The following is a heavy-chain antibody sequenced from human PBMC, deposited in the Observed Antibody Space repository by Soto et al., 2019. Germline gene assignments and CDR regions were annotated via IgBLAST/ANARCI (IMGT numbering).Heavy chain of an antibody. CDR3: ARADYYGSGSYYYYYYGMDV. CDR2: IYYSGST. J-gene: IGHJ6*02. D-gene: IGHD3-10*01. V-gene: IGHV4-30-4*01. CDR1: GGSISSGDYY. Sequence: PSETLSLTCTVSGGSISSGDYYWSWIRQPPGKGLEWIGYIYYSGSTYYNPSLKSRVTISVDTSKNQFSLKLSSVTAADTAVYYCARADYYGSGSYYYYYYGMDVWGQGPTVTVSS.